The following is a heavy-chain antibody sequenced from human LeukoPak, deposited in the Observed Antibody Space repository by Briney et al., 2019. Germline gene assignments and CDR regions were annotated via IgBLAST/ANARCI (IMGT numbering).Heavy chain of an antibody. CDR2: INPNSGGT. J-gene: IGHJ4*02. D-gene: IGHD5-12*01. CDR1: AYTFTNYG. V-gene: IGHV1-2*02. CDR3: AREVYSGYDSFGY. Sequence: ASVKVSCKASAYTFTNYGISWVRQAPGQGLEWMGWINPNSGGTNSAQKFQGRVTMTRDTSISTAYMELSRLRSDGTAVYYCAREVYSGYDSFGYWGQGTLVTVSS.